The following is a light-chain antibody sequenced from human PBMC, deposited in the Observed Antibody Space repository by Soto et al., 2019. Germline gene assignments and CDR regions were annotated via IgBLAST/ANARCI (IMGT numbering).Light chain of an antibody. CDR1: KSVLYSSNNKNY. CDR3: QQYYSSPLT. Sequence: DIVMTQSPDSLAVSLGERATINCKSSKSVLYSSNNKNYLAWYQQKPGQPPKLLIYWASTGESGIPDRFSGSGSGTDFTLTISSLQAEDVAVYYCQQYYSSPLTFGGGTKVEIK. J-gene: IGKJ4*01. V-gene: IGKV4-1*01. CDR2: WAS.